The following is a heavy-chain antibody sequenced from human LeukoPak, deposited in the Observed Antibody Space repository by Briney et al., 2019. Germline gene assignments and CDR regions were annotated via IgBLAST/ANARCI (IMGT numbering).Heavy chain of an antibody. V-gene: IGHV3-30-3*01. J-gene: IGHJ1*01. D-gene: IGHD6-6*01. CDR3: ARDQVGAARPAEYFQH. CDR2: ISYDGSNK. CDR1: GFTFSSYA. Sequence: GGSLRLSCAASGFTFSSYAMHWVRQAPGKGLEWVAVISYDGSNKYYADSVKGRFTISRDNSKNTLYLQMNSLRAEDTAVYYCARDQVGAARPAEYFQHWGQGTLVTVSS.